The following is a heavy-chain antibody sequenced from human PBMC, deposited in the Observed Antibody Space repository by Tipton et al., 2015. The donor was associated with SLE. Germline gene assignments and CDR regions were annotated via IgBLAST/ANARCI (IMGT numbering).Heavy chain of an antibody. D-gene: IGHD1-1*01. CDR3: ARGLKTGTRYYYYGMDV. V-gene: IGHV4-31*02. CDR2: IYYSGST. Sequence: LRLSCTVSGGSIGSGGYYWSWIRQHPGKGLEWIGYIYYSGSTYYNPSLKSRVTISVDTSKNQFSLKLSSVTAADTAVYYCARGLKTGTRYYYYGMDVWGQGTTVTVSS. J-gene: IGHJ6*02. CDR1: GGSIGSGGYY.